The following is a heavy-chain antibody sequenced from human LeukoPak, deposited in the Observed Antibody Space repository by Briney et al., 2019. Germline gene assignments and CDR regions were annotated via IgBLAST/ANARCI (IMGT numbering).Heavy chain of an antibody. D-gene: IGHD5-24*01. V-gene: IGHV3-23*01. CDR1: GFTFSSYA. J-gene: IGHJ4*02. CDR3: AKDGGLDGYNPFGY. Sequence: PGGSLRLSCAASGFTFSSYAMSWVRQAPGKGLEWVSAISGSGGGTYYADSVKGRFTISRDNSKNTLYLQMNSLRAEDTAVYYCAKDGGLDGYNPFGYWGQGTLVTVSS. CDR2: ISGSGGGT.